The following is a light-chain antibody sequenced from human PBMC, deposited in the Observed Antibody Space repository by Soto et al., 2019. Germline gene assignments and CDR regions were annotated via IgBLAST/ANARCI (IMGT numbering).Light chain of an antibody. CDR1: QDIDQF. CDR3: QQYVNFPLN. Sequence: DIQMTQSPSSLSASVGDSVTITCQASQDIDQFLNWFQQKPGKAPKLLIYDASNLETGVPSRFSASGSGTDFTFTISSLQPEDIAKYYCQQYVNFPLNFGKWTRLDI. J-gene: IGKJ5*01. CDR2: DAS. V-gene: IGKV1-33*01.